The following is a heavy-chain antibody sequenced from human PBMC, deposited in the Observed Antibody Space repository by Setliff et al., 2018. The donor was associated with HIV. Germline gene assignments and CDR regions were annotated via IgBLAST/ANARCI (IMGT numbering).Heavy chain of an antibody. CDR2: ISSSSSYI. Sequence: GGSLRLSCEASGFTFKSYSINWVRQAPGQGLEWVSSISSSSSYIYYADSVKGRFTISRDNAKNSLYLEMNRLRADDTAVYFCARVITVLRSSDWSYYFDYWGQGTLVTVSS. CDR3: ARVITVLRSSDWSYYFDY. V-gene: IGHV3-21*04. D-gene: IGHD3-9*01. J-gene: IGHJ4*02. CDR1: GFTFKSYS.